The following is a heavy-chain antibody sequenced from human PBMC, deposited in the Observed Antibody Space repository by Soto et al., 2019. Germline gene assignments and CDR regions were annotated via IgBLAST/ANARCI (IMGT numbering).Heavy chain of an antibody. Sequence: GGSLRLSCAASGFTFSSYSMNWVRQAPGKGLEWVSSISSSSSYIYYADSVKGRFTISRDNAKSSLYLQMNSLRAEDTAVYYCARADYYGSGSYYYGMDVWGQGTTVPVSS. V-gene: IGHV3-21*01. J-gene: IGHJ6*02. D-gene: IGHD3-10*01. CDR1: GFTFSSYS. CDR2: ISSSSSYI. CDR3: ARADYYGSGSYYYGMDV.